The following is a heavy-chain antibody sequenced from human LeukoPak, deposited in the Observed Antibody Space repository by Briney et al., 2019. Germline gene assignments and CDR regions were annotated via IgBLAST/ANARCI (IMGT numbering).Heavy chain of an antibody. V-gene: IGHV1-69*05. D-gene: IGHD6-6*01. J-gene: IGHJ6*03. CDR1: GGTFSSYA. CDR3: ARTTIAARFDLYYYYYMDV. CDR2: IIPIFGTA. Sequence: ASVKVSCKASGGTFSSYAISWVRQAPGQGLEWMGGIIPIFGTANYAQKFQGRVTITTDESTSTAYMELSSLRSEDTAVYYCARTTIAARFDLYYYYYMDVWGKGTTVTVSS.